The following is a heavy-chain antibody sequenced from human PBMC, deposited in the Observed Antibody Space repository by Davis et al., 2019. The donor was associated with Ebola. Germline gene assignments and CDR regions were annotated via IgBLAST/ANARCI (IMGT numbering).Heavy chain of an antibody. V-gene: IGHV3-21*01. D-gene: IGHD2-15*01. J-gene: IGHJ4*02. CDR1: GFTFSSYS. CDR2: ISSSSSYI. CDR3: AAQEIVVVVAAIDY. Sequence: GESLKISCAASGFTFSSYSMNWVRQAPGKGLEWVSSISSSSSYIYYADSVKGRFTISRDNAKNSLYLQMNSLRAEDTAVYYCAAQEIVVVVAAIDYWGQGTLVTVSS.